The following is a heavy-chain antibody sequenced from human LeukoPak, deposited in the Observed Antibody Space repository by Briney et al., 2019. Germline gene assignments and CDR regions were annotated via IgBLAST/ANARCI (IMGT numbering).Heavy chain of an antibody. Sequence: ASVKVSCKASGYTFNSYGISWVRQAPGQGLEWMGWISAYNGNTNYAQKLQGRVTMTTDTSTSTAYMELRRLRSDDTAVYYCARGSPLGYCTNGVCQSFDYWGQGTLVTVSS. D-gene: IGHD2-8*01. CDR3: ARGSPLGYCTNGVCQSFDY. CDR2: ISAYNGNT. CDR1: GYTFNSYG. J-gene: IGHJ4*02. V-gene: IGHV1-18*01.